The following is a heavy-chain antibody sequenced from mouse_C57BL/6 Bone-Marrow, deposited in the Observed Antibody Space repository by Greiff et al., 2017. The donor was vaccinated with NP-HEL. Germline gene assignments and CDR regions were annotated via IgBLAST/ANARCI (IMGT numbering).Heavy chain of an antibody. Sequence: QVQLQQPGAELVRPGSSVKLSCKASGYTFTSYWMDWVKQRPGQGLEWIGNIYPSDSETHYNQKFKDKATLTVDKSSSTAYMPLSSLTSEDSAVYYFARGGFYYGNPYYFDYWGQGTTLTVSS. V-gene: IGHV1-61*01. CDR3: ARGGFYYGNPYYFDY. D-gene: IGHD2-1*01. J-gene: IGHJ2*01. CDR2: IYPSDSET. CDR1: GYTFTSYW.